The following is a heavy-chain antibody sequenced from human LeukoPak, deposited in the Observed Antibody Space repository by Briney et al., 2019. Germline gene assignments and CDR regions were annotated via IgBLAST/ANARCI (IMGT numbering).Heavy chain of an antibody. Sequence: ASVKVSCKASGYTFTSYGISWVRQAPGQGLEWTGWISAYNGNTNYAQKLQGRVTMTTDTSTSTAYMELRSLRSDDTAVYYCARDLPSGSPRYNWFDPWGQGTLVTVSS. CDR3: ARDLPSGSPRYNWFDP. CDR1: GYTFTSYG. V-gene: IGHV1-18*01. CDR2: ISAYNGNT. J-gene: IGHJ5*02. D-gene: IGHD1-26*01.